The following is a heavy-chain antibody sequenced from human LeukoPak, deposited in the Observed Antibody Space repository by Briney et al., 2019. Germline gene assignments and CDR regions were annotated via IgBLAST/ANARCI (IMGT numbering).Heavy chain of an antibody. CDR3: ARDTGFGELQIDY. J-gene: IGHJ4*02. CDR2: INTNTGNP. Sequence: ASVKVSCKASGYTFTDYYIHWVRQAPGQGLEWMGWINTNTGNPTYAQGFTGRFVFSLDTSVSTAYLQISSLKAEDTAVYYCARDTGFGELQIDYWGQGTLVTVSS. CDR1: GYTFTDYY. V-gene: IGHV7-4-1*02. D-gene: IGHD3-10*01.